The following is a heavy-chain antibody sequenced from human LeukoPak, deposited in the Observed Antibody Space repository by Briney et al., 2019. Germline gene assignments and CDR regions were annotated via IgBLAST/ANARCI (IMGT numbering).Heavy chain of an antibody. V-gene: IGHV4-34*01. Sequence: SETLSLTCAVYGGSFSGYYWSWIRQPPGKGLEWIGEINHSGSTNYNPSLKSRVTISVDTSKNQFSLKLSSVTAADTAVYYCARVNYGSGRDWSQGTLVTVSS. CDR1: GGSFSGYY. CDR2: INHSGST. CDR3: ARVNYGSGRD. J-gene: IGHJ4*02. D-gene: IGHD3-10*01.